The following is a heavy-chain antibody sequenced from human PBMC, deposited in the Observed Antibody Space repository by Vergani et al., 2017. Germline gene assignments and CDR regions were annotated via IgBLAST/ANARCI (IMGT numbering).Heavy chain of an antibody. CDR3: ATRQPLLGGSDLGY. CDR1: GYTLTELS. D-gene: IGHD1-26*01. CDR2: FDPEDGET. V-gene: IGHV1-24*01. Sequence: QVQLVQSGAEVKKPGASVKVSCKVSGYTLTELSMHWVRQAPGKGLAWMGGFDPEDGETIYAQKFQGRVTMTEDTSTYTAYMELSSLRSADTAVYYCATRQPLLGGSDLGYWGQGTLVTVSS. J-gene: IGHJ4*02.